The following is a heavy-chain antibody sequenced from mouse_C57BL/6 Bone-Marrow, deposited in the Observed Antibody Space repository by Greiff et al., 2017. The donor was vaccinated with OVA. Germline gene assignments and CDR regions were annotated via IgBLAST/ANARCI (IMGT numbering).Heavy chain of an antibody. CDR2: IYPGNSDT. J-gene: IGHJ2*01. Sequence: VQLQQSGTVLARPGASVKMSCKTSGYTFTSYWMHWVKQRPGQGLEWIGAIYPGNSDTSYNQKFTGKAKLTAVTSASTAYMELSSLTNEDSAVYYCTRWGDGYYLDYWRQGTTLTVSS. D-gene: IGHD2-3*01. V-gene: IGHV1-5*01. CDR1: GYTFTSYW. CDR3: TRWGDGYYLDY.